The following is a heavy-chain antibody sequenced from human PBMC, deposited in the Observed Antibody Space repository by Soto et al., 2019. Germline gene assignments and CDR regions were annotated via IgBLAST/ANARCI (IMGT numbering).Heavy chain of an antibody. Sequence: ASVKVSCKASGYTFTSYGISWVRQAPGQGLEWMGWISAYNGNTNYAQKLQGRVTMTTDTSTSTAYMELRSLRSDDTAVYYCAREGGWGVRTHYYYYYYMDVWGKGTTVTVSS. V-gene: IGHV1-18*01. CDR1: GYTFTSYG. D-gene: IGHD3-10*01. CDR2: ISAYNGNT. J-gene: IGHJ6*03. CDR3: AREGGWGVRTHYYYYYYMDV.